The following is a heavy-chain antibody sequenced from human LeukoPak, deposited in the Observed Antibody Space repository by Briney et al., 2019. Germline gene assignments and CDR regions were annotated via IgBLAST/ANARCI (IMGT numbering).Heavy chain of an antibody. CDR3: ARLLVTAIPPIAFDI. J-gene: IGHJ3*02. D-gene: IGHD2-21*02. CDR1: GGAISSSSYY. CDR2: IYYSGST. Sequence: KPSETLSLTCTVSGGAISSSSYYRGWIRPPPGQGLEWVGSIYYSGSTYYTPSLRSRVTIAVDTSKNQFSLNLSSVTAADTAVYYCARLLVTAIPPIAFDIWGQGTMVTVSS. V-gene: IGHV4-39*01.